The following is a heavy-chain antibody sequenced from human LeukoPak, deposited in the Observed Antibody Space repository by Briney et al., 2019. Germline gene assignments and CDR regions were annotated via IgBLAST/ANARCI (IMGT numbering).Heavy chain of an antibody. D-gene: IGHD4-17*01. CDR3: ARSPGDYSFDY. Sequence: PSETLSLTCTVSGGSISSYYWSWIWQPPGKGLEWIGYIYYSGSTNYNPSLKSRVTISVDTSKNQFSLKLSSVTAADTAVYYCARSPGDYSFDYWGQGTLVTVSS. CDR2: IYYSGST. J-gene: IGHJ4*02. CDR1: GGSISSYY. V-gene: IGHV4-59*01.